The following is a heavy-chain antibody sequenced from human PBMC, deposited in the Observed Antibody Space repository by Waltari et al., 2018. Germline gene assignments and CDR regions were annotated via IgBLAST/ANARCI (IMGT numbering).Heavy chain of an antibody. CDR2: INHSGNT. D-gene: IGHD2-15*01. CDR3: VRDRERVALLNWFDP. V-gene: IGHV4-39*06. Sequence: RLQLQESGPGLLKPSETLSLTCTESGGSITMRNFFWGWIRQTPGKVLGGIGSINHSGNTYYNPSLKNGFTISVDRSKNQFSLKVNSVTAADTAVYYCVRDRERVALLNWFDPWRQGTLVTVSS. CDR1: GGSITMRNFF. J-gene: IGHJ5*02.